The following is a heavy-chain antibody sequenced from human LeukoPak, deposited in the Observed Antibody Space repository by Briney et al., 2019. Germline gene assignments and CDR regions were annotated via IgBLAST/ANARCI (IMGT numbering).Heavy chain of an antibody. D-gene: IGHD2-15*01. J-gene: IGHJ4*02. V-gene: IGHV4-31*03. CDR1: GGSISTGGYY. CDR3: ASTGYCSGGSCPDY. Sequence: SETLSLTCTVSGGSISTGGYYWSWIRQHPEKGLEWIGYIYYSGSTYYNPSLKSRVTISVDTSKNQFSLKLSSVTAADTAVYYCASTGYCSGGSCPDYWGQGTLVTVSS. CDR2: IYYSGST.